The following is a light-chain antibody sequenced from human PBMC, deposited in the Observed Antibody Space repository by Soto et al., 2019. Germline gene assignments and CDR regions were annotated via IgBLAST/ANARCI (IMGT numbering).Light chain of an antibody. V-gene: IGKV3-20*01. CDR1: QRVSSSY. CDR2: GVS. CDR3: QQDGSSPWT. J-gene: IGKJ1*01. Sequence: EIVLTQSPGTLSLSPGERATLSCRASQRVSSSYLTWYQHKPGQAPRLLIDGVSRRATGIPDRFSGSGSGTDFTLTISRLEPEDFAVYYCQQDGSSPWTFGQGTKVDIK.